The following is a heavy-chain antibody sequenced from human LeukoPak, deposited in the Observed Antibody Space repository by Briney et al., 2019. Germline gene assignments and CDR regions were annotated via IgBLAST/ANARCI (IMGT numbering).Heavy chain of an antibody. CDR1: GGTFSSYA. V-gene: IGHV1-69*13. Sequence: ASVKVSCKASGGTFSSYAISWVRQAPGQGLEWMGGIIPIFGTANYAQKFQGRVTITADESTSTAYMELSSLRSEDTAVYYCASNSPVGSSPMFDYWGQGTLVTVSS. CDR3: ASNSPVGSSPMFDY. D-gene: IGHD6-13*01. J-gene: IGHJ4*02. CDR2: IIPIFGTA.